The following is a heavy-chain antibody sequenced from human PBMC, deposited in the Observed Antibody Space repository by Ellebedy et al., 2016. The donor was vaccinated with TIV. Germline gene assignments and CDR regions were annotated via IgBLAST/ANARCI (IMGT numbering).Heavy chain of an antibody. D-gene: IGHD5-12*01. CDR3: ANHLATNGCPEN. J-gene: IGHJ4*02. CDR1: GFTFTKYW. Sequence: GESLKISCAASGFTFTKYWMSWVRQAPGKGLEWVSVISGSGGSTYYGESVKGRFTISRDNSKNTLFLQMNSLRAEDTAIYFCANHLATNGCPENWGQGTLVTVSS. V-gene: IGHV3-23*01. CDR2: ISGSGGST.